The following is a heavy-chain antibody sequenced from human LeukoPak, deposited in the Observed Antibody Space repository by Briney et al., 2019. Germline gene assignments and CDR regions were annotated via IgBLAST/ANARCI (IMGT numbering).Heavy chain of an antibody. V-gene: IGHV3-33*01. Sequence: GGTLSPSCAASGFTSSGSGMHSGPRAPGNGQEGGSVTGYDGSYIYYAESVKGRFTISRDNSKNTLYLQMNSLRAEDTAIYYCARVQACSGGNCYRRHYFYGMDVWGQGTTVTVSS. CDR3: ARVQACSGGNCYRRHYFYGMDV. CDR2: TGYDGSYI. D-gene: IGHD2-15*01. J-gene: IGHJ6*02. CDR1: GFTSSGSG.